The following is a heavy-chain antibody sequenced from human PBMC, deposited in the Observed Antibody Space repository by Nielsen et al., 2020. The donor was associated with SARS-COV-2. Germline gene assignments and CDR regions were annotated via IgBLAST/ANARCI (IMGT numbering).Heavy chain of an antibody. CDR3: ARDLRGRRDSGSSPPAAFDI. Sequence: ASVQVSCKACGYTFTGYYMHWVRQPPGKGLEWMGLINPSGGSTSYAQKLQGRVTMTRDTSTSTVYMELSSLRSEDTAVYYCARDLRGRRDSGSSPPAAFDIWGQGTMVTVSS. V-gene: IGHV1-46*01. D-gene: IGHD1-26*01. CDR2: INPSGGST. CDR1: GYTFTGYY. J-gene: IGHJ3*02.